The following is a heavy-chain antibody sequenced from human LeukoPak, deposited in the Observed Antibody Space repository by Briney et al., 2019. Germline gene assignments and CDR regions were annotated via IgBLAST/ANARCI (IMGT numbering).Heavy chain of an antibody. J-gene: IGHJ5*02. Sequence: ASVKVSCKASGYTFTSYDINWVRQATGQGLEWMGWMNPNSGNTGYAQKFQGRVTMTRNTSISTAYMELSSLRSEDTAVYYCARGGSEYAFWSVQRSNWFDPWGQGTLITVSS. CDR3: ARGGSEYAFWSVQRSNWFDP. CDR2: MNPNSGNT. V-gene: IGHV1-8*01. CDR1: GYTFTSYD. D-gene: IGHD3-3*01.